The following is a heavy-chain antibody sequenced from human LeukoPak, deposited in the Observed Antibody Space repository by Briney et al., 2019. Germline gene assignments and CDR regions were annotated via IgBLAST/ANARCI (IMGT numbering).Heavy chain of an antibody. D-gene: IGHD3-22*01. CDR1: GYTFTSYG. CDR3: TTYYYDSSGYHPTYYFDY. V-gene: IGHV1-18*01. J-gene: IGHJ4*02. Sequence: GASVKVSCKASGYTFTSYGISWVRQAPGQGLEWMGWISACNGNTNYAQKLQGRVTMTTDTSTSTAYMELRSLRSDDTAAYYCTTYYYDSSGYHPTYYFDYWGQGTLVTVSS. CDR2: ISACNGNT.